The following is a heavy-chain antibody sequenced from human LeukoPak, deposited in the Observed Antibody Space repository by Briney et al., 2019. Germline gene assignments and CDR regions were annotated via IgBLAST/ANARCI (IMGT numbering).Heavy chain of an antibody. CDR3: ARGAELYSSGWYRRYYFDY. D-gene: IGHD6-19*01. CDR2: ISYDGSNK. Sequence: GGSLRLSCAASGFTFSSYAMHWVRQAPGKGLEWVAVISYDGSNKYYADSVKGRFTISRDNSRNTLYLQMNSLRAEDTAVYYCARGAELYSSGWYRRYYFDYWGQGTLVTVSS. V-gene: IGHV3-30-3*01. J-gene: IGHJ4*02. CDR1: GFTFSSYA.